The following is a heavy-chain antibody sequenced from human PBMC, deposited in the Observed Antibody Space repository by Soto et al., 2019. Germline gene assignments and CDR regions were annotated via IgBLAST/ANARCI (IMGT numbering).Heavy chain of an antibody. V-gene: IGHV2-5*02. J-gene: IGHJ6*02. D-gene: IGHD1-1*01. CDR3: AHRASPSDLEGQFYPYYYYYGLDV. CDR2: IYWDDDK. CDR1: GFSLSTGGVG. Sequence: QITLKESGPTLVKPTQTLTLTCTFSGFSLSTGGVGVGWIRQPPGKALEWLALIYWDDDKRYSPSLKSRLTITKDTSKNQVVLIMTNMDPVDTATYYCAHRASPSDLEGQFYPYYYYYGLDVWGHGTTVTVSS.